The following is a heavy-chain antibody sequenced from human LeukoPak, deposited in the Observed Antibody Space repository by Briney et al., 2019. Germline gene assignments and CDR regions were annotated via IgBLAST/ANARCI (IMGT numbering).Heavy chain of an antibody. D-gene: IGHD2-15*01. J-gene: IGHJ3*02. Sequence: GGSLRLSCAASGFTFSSYSMNWVRQAPGKGLEWVSSISSSSSYIYYADSVKGRFTIPRDNAKNSLYLQMNSLRAEDTAVYYCASSGDEDYGDAFDIWGQGTMVTVSS. CDR3: ASSGDEDYGDAFDI. V-gene: IGHV3-21*01. CDR1: GFTFSSYS. CDR2: ISSSSSYI.